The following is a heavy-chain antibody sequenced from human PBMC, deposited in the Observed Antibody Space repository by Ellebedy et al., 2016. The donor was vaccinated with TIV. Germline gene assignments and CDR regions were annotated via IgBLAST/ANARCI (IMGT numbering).Heavy chain of an antibody. CDR2: IYPGDSDT. CDR1: GYSFTSYW. CDR3: ARHRDLAYCGGDCPGYFDY. V-gene: IGHV5-51*01. J-gene: IGHJ4*02. Sequence: GESLKISCKGSGYSFTSYWIGWVRQMPGKGLEWMGIIYPGDSDTRYSPSFQGQVTISADKSISTAYLQWSSLKASDTAMYYCARHRDLAYCGGDCPGYFDYWGQGTLVTVSS. D-gene: IGHD2-21*01.